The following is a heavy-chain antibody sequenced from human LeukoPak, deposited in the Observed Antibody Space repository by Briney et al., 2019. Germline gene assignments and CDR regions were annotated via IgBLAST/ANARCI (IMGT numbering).Heavy chain of an antibody. CDR1: GDSVSSNSAA. CDR3: AREGVSGEIVVVVAATSGFDY. D-gene: IGHD2-15*01. CDR2: TYYRSKWYN. Sequence: SQTLSLTCAISGDSVSSNSAAWTWIRQSPSRGLEWLGRTYYRSKWYNDYAVSVKSRITINPDTSKNQFSLQLNSVTPEDTAVYYCAREGVSGEIVVVVAATSGFDYWGQGTLVTVSS. J-gene: IGHJ4*02. V-gene: IGHV6-1*01.